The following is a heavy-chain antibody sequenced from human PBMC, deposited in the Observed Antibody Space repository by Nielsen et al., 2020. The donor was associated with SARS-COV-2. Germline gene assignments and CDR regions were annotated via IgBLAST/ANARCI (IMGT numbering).Heavy chain of an antibody. Sequence: YWIGWIRQPPGKGLEWIGYIYYSGSTYYNPSLKSRVTISVDTSKNQFSLKLSSVTAADTAVYYCARVVTAMVGDYWYFDLWGRGTLVTVSS. D-gene: IGHD5-18*01. V-gene: IGHV4-31*02. J-gene: IGHJ2*01. CDR3: ARVVTAMVGDYWYFDL. CDR1: Y. CDR2: IYYSGST.